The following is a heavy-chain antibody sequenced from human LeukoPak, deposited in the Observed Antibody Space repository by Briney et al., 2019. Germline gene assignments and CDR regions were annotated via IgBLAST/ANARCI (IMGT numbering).Heavy chain of an antibody. Sequence: PSETLSLTCTVSGGSISSYYWSWIRQPPGKGLEWIGYIYYSGSTNYNPSLRSRVTISVDTSKNQFSLKLSSVTAADTAVYYCARGGLWFGELSWFDPWGQGTLVTVSS. D-gene: IGHD3-10*01. CDR2: IYYSGST. J-gene: IGHJ5*02. V-gene: IGHV4-59*01. CDR1: GGSISSYY. CDR3: ARGGLWFGELSWFDP.